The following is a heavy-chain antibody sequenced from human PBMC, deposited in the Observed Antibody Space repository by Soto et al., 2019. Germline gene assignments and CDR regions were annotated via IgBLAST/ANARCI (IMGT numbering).Heavy chain of an antibody. D-gene: IGHD6-19*01. J-gene: IGHJ6*02. V-gene: IGHV4-34*01. CDR1: GGSFSGYY. CDR3: ARGRPSSGWYGAYYYGMDV. CDR2: INHSGST. Sequence: SETLSLTCAVYGGSFSGYYWSWIRQPPGKGLEWIGEINHSGSTNYNPSLKSRVTISVDTSKNQFSLKLSSVTAADTAVYYCARGRPSSGWYGAYYYGMDVWGQGTTVTVSS.